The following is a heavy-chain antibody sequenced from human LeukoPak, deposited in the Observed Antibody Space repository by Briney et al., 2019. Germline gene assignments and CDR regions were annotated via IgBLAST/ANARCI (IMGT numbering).Heavy chain of an antibody. CDR1: GFTFSNYA. Sequence: PGGSLRLSCAGSGFTFSNYAMSWVRQAPGKGLEWVSAVSGGGGSTYYADSVKGRFTISRDNSKNTLSLQMNSLSAEDTAVYYCARDLRRGIAAAGTTPGDYWGQGTLVTVSS. J-gene: IGHJ4*02. CDR3: ARDLRRGIAAAGTTPGDY. CDR2: VSGGGGST. V-gene: IGHV3-23*01. D-gene: IGHD6-13*01.